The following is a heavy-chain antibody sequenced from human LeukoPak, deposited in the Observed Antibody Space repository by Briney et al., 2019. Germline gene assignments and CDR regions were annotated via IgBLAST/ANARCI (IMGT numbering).Heavy chain of an antibody. CDR1: GFPFSDYN. CDR3: ARSIGLTGGGVDV. V-gene: IGHV3-11*01. D-gene: IGHD3-9*01. CDR2: IINGGSTI. Sequence: GGSLRLSCAASGFPFSDYNMNWVRQAPGKGLEGVSYIINGGSTIHHADSVKGRFTISRDNAKKTLYLQMNSLRAEDTAVYYCARSIGLTGGGVDVWGQGTTVTVSS. J-gene: IGHJ6*02.